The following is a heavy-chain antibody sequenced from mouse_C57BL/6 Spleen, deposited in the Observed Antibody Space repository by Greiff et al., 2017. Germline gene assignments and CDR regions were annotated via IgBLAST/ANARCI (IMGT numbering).Heavy chain of an antibody. D-gene: IGHD3-2*02. Sequence: QVQLQQPGAELVRPGSSVKLSCKASGYTFTSYWMHWVKQRPIQGLEWIGNIDPSDSETHYNQKFKDKATLTVDKSSSTAYMQLSSLTSEDSAVYYCAREEDSSGFFAYWGQGTLVTVSA. J-gene: IGHJ3*01. CDR1: GYTFTSYW. CDR3: AREEDSSGFFAY. V-gene: IGHV1-52*01. CDR2: IDPSDSET.